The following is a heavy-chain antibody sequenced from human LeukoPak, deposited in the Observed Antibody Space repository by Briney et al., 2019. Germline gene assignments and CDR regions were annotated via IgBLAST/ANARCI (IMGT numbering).Heavy chain of an antibody. Sequence: SETLSLTCTVSGDSISSSSYYWGWIRQPPGKGLEWLGSIYYTGSTYYNPSLKSRVTISVDTSKNQFSLKLSSVTAADTAVYYCAREIWSWGYYYYGMDVWGQGTTVTVSS. CDR1: GDSISSSSYY. J-gene: IGHJ6*02. CDR2: IYYTGST. CDR3: AREIWSWGYYYYGMDV. V-gene: IGHV4-39*07. D-gene: IGHD3-10*01.